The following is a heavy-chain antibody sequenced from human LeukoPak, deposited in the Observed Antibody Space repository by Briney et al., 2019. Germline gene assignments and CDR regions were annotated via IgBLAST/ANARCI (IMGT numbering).Heavy chain of an antibody. CDR3: AGERRWLQGDYGMDV. V-gene: IGHV4-59*01. D-gene: IGHD5-24*01. Sequence: SETLSLTCTVSGGSISSYYWSWFRQPPGKGLEWIGYIYYSGSTNYNPSLKSRVTISVDTSKNQFSLKLSSVTAADTAVYFCAGERRWLQGDYGMDVWGQGTTVTVSS. J-gene: IGHJ6*02. CDR2: IYYSGST. CDR1: GGSISSYY.